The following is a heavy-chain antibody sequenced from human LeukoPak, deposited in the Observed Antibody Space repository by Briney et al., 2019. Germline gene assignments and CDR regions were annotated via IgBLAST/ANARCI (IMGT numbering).Heavy chain of an antibody. V-gene: IGHV1-8*02. D-gene: IGHD2-15*01. CDR1: GYTFTGYY. J-gene: IGHJ3*02. Sequence: ASVKVSCKASGYTFTGYYMHWVRQAPGQGLEWMGWMNPNSGNTGYAQKFQGRVTMTRNTSISTAYMELSSLRSEDTAVFYCARLIRGNRGGAFDIWGQGTMVTVS. CDR3: ARLIRGNRGGAFDI. CDR2: MNPNSGNT.